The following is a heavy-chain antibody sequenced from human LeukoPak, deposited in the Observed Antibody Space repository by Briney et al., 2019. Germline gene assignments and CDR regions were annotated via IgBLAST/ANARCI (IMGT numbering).Heavy chain of an antibody. CDR3: AREGGNYYAEYFQH. CDR1: GFTFSSYA. CDR2: ISYGGSNK. D-gene: IGHD3-10*01. J-gene: IGHJ1*01. V-gene: IGHV3-30*04. Sequence: GGSLRLSCAASGFTFSSYAMHWVRQAPGKGLEWVAVISYGGSNKYYADSVKGRFTISRDNSKNTLYLQMNSLRAEDTAVYYCAREGGNYYAEYFQHWGQGTLVTVSS.